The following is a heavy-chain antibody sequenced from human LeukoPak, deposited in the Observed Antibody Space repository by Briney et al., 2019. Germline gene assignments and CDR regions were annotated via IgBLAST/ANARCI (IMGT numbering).Heavy chain of an antibody. D-gene: IGHD6-6*01. CDR3: ARAKYSRNFDY. Sequence: SETLSLTCTVSGGPISSYYWSWIRQPPGKGLEGRGYIYYSGSTNYNPSLKSRVTISVDTFNNPFSLKLSSVTAADTAVYYGARAKYSRNFDYWGQGTLVTVSS. J-gene: IGHJ4*02. CDR1: GGPISSYY. CDR2: IYYSGST. V-gene: IGHV4-59*01.